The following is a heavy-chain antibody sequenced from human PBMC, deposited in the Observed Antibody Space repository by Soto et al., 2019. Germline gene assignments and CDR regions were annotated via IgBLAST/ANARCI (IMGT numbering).Heavy chain of an antibody. CDR2: ISAYNGNT. D-gene: IGHD3-22*01. CDR3: AREEYYYDSSGYPIRWFDP. CDR1: GYTFTSYG. J-gene: IGHJ5*02. V-gene: IGHV1-18*01. Sequence: ASVKVSCKASGYTFTSYGISWVRQAPGQGLKWMGWISAYNGNTNYAQKLQGRVTMTTDTSTSTAYMELRSLRSDDTAVYYCAREEYYYDSSGYPIRWFDPWGQGTLVTVSS.